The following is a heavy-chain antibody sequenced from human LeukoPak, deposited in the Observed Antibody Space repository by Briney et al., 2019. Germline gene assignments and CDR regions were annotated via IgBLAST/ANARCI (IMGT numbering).Heavy chain of an antibody. CDR3: ARGVTIFGVVIEHWFDP. D-gene: IGHD3-3*01. CDR1: GGSISSYY. Sequence: PSETLSLTCTVSGGSISSYYWSWTRQPPGKGLEWIGYIYYSGSTNYNPSLKSRVTISVDTSKNQFSLKLSSVTAADTAVYYCARGVTIFGVVIEHWFDPWGQGTLVTVSS. V-gene: IGHV4-59*01. J-gene: IGHJ5*02. CDR2: IYYSGST.